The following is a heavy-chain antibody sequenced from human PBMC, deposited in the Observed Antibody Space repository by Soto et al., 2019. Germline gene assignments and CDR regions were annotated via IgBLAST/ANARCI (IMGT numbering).Heavy chain of an antibody. J-gene: IGHJ4*02. CDR3: ARGMKVAGSYYFDY. V-gene: IGHV4-59*08. Sequence: ASETLSLTCTVSGGSISSYYWSWIRQPPGKGLEWVGYIYYSGSTNYNPSLKSRVTISVDTSKNQFSLKLSSVTAADTAVYYCARGMKVAGSYYFDYWGQGTLVTVSS. D-gene: IGHD6-19*01. CDR2: IYYSGST. CDR1: GGSISSYY.